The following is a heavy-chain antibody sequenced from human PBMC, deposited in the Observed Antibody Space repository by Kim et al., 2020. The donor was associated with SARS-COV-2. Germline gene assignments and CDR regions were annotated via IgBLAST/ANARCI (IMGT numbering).Heavy chain of an antibody. CDR3: ARDLQQLAGDYYYYGVDV. CDR1: GGSFSGYY. D-gene: IGHD6-13*01. J-gene: IGHJ6*02. CDR2: INHSGST. V-gene: IGHV4-34*01. Sequence: SETLSLTCAVYGGSFSGYYWSWIRQPPGKGLEWIGEINHSGSTNYNPSLKSRVTISVDTSKNQFSLKLSSVTAADTAVYYCARDLQQLAGDYYYYGVDVWGQGTTVTVSS.